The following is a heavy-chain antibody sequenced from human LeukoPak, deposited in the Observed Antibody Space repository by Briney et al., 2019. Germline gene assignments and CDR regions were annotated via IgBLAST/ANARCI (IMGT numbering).Heavy chain of an antibody. CDR3: ARVLETDCSGGSCYSGLEY. CDR2: ISRTGNYI. Sequence: PGGSLRLSCAASGFTFSRYNMNWVRQAPGKGLEWVSSISRTGNYIYYANSVKGRFTISRDNAQNSLFLQMNSLRVEDTAVYYCARVLETDCSGGSCYSGLEYWGQGTLVTVSS. CDR1: GFTFSRYN. V-gene: IGHV3-21*01. J-gene: IGHJ4*02. D-gene: IGHD2-15*01.